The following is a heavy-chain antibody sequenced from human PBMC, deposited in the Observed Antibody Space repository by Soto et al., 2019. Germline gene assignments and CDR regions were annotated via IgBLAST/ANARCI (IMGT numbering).Heavy chain of an antibody. V-gene: IGHV5-10-1*01. CDR2: INPSDSYT. CDR1: GYSFTSYW. Sequence: GESLKISCQVSGYSFTSYWIGWVRQRPGKGLEWMGGINPSDSYTTYSPSFQGHVTISTDKSFSTAYLQWSGLKASDTAMYYCARLGYCTGTSCYTFDSWGQGTLVTVSS. CDR3: ARLGYCTGTSCYTFDS. D-gene: IGHD2-2*02. J-gene: IGHJ4*02.